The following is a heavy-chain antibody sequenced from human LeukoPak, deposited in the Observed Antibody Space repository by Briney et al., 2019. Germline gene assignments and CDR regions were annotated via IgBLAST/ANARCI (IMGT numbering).Heavy chain of an antibody. J-gene: IGHJ3*02. Sequence: GASVKVSCKASGYTFTSYDINWVRQATGQGLEWVGWMNPNSGNTGYAQKFQGRVTMTRNTSISTAYMELSSLRSEDTAVYYCARGTMIVVASFDIWGQGTMVTVSS. D-gene: IGHD3-22*01. CDR1: GYTFTSYD. V-gene: IGHV1-8*01. CDR3: ARGTMIVVASFDI. CDR2: MNPNSGNT.